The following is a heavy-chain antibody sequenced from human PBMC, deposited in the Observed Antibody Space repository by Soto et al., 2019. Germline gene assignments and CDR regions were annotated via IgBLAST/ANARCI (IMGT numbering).Heavy chain of an antibody. V-gene: IGHV1-8*01. CDR1: GYTFTSYD. D-gene: IGHD2-15*01. CDR2: MNPNSGNT. Sequence: GASVKVSCKASGYTFTSYDINWVRQATGQGLEWMGWMNPNSGNTGYAQKFQGRATMTRNTSISTAYMELSSLRSEDTAVYYCARILDGSGGSWYFYPVMDVWGKGTTVTVSS. J-gene: IGHJ6*03. CDR3: ARILDGSGGSWYFYPVMDV.